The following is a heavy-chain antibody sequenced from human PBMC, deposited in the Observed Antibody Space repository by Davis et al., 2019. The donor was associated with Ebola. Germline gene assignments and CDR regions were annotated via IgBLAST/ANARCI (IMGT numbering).Heavy chain of an antibody. CDR2: INWNGAST. V-gene: IGHV3-20*04. Sequence: PGGSLRLSCAASGFAFDDFGMSWVRQAPGRGLEWVAGINWNGASTGYAVSVKRRFTVSRDNAKNSLYLQMNSLRAEDTAVYYCVRDRLRADRWGQGTQVSVSS. J-gene: IGHJ5*02. CDR1: GFAFDDFG. D-gene: IGHD4-17*01. CDR3: VRDRLRADR.